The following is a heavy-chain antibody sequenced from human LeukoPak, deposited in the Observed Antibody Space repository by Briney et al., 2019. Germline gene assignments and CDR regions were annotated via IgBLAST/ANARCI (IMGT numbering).Heavy chain of an antibody. CDR1: GGSFSGYY. D-gene: IGHD6-19*01. CDR3: ARAVKVAVAPRSYYYYYMGV. Sequence: SETLSLTCAVYGGSFSGYYWSWIRQPPGKGLEWIGEINHSGNTNYNPSLKSRVTISVDTSKNQFSLKLSSVTAADTAVYYCARAVKVAVAPRSYYYYYMGVWGKGTTVTVSS. CDR2: INHSGNT. J-gene: IGHJ6*03. V-gene: IGHV4-34*01.